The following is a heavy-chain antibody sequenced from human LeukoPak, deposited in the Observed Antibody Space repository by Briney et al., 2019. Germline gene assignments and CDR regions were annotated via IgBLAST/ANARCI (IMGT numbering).Heavy chain of an antibody. CDR2: ISNSSGYI. CDR3: AREGYCSGGKCYGRNYFDY. J-gene: IGHJ4*02. CDR1: GFSISSYS. V-gene: IGHV3-21*01. D-gene: IGHD2-15*01. Sequence: GGSLRLSCEASGFSISSYSMNWVRQAPGKGLEWVSVISNSSGYIYCADSVKGRLTISRDNAKNSLYLQMNSLRAEDTAVCYCAREGYCSGGKCYGRNYFDYWGQGTLVTVSS.